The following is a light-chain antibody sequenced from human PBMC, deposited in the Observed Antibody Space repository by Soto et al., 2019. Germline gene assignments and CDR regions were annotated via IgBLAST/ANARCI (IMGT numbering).Light chain of an antibody. CDR2: GAS. V-gene: IGKV3-20*01. J-gene: IGKJ2*01. CDR3: QQSVSSPYT. Sequence: EIVLTQSPGTLSLSPGERATLSCRASQSVSSSYLAWYQQRPGQAPRLLIYGASSRATGIPDRFSGNGSGTYFTLTISRLETEDFAVYYCQQSVSSPYTFGQGTKLEIK. CDR1: QSVSSSY.